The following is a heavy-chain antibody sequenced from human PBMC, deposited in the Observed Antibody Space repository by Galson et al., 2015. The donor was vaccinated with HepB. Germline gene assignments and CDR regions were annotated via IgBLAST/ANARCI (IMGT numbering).Heavy chain of an antibody. J-gene: IGHJ6*02. V-gene: IGHV3-23*01. CDR3: AKEGYSYGLYYYYGMDV. CDR1: GFTFSSYA. CDR2: ISGSDGST. Sequence: SLRLSCAASGFTFSSYAMSWVRQAPGKGLEWVSAISGSDGSTYYADSVKGRFTISRDNSKNTLYLQMNSLRAEDTAVYYCAKEGYSYGLYYYYGMDVWGQGTTVTVSS. D-gene: IGHD5-18*01.